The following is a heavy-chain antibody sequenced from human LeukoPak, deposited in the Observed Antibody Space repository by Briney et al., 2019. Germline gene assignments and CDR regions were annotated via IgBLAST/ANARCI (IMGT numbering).Heavy chain of an antibody. V-gene: IGHV4-59*08. J-gene: IGHJ5*02. CDR3: ARHERLAAANWFDP. CDR2: IYYSGRT. CDR1: GGSISSYY. Sequence: SETLSLTCTVPGGSISSYYWSWIRQPPGKGLEWIGYIYYSGRTNYNPSLKSRVTISVDTSKNQVSLKLSSVTAADTAVYYCARHERLAAANWFDPWGQGTLVTVSS. D-gene: IGHD6-13*01.